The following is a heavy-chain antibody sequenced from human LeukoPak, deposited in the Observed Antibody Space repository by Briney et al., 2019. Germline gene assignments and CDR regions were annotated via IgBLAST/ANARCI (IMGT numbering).Heavy chain of an antibody. D-gene: IGHD3-16*01. Sequence: NPSETPSLTCTVSGGSISSSSYYWGWIRQPPGKGLEWIGSIYYSGSTYYNPSLKSRATISVDTSKNQFSLKLSSVTAADTAVYYCARDSGGLDYWGQGTLVTVSS. CDR2: IYYSGST. J-gene: IGHJ4*02. CDR1: GGSISSSSYY. V-gene: IGHV4-39*07. CDR3: ARDSGGLDY.